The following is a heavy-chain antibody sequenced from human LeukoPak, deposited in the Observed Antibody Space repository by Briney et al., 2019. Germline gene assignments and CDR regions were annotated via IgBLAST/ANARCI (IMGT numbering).Heavy chain of an antibody. Sequence: ASGTLSLTCAVSGGSISSSNWWSWVRQPPGKGLEWIGEIYHSGSTNYNPSLKSRVTISVDKSKNQFSLKLSSVTAADTAVYYCAGGSGAVPLAFDYWGQGTLVTVSS. D-gene: IGHD3-10*01. CDR2: IYHSGST. CDR1: GGSISSSNW. J-gene: IGHJ4*02. CDR3: AGGSGAVPLAFDY. V-gene: IGHV4-4*02.